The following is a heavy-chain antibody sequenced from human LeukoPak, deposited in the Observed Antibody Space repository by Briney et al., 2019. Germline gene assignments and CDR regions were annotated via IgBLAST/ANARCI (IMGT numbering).Heavy chain of an antibody. D-gene: IGHD3-22*01. CDR3: ARGLTYYYDSSGYPSGS. Sequence: SETLSLTCTVSGGSISSYYWSWIRQPPGKGLEWIGYIYYSGSTNYNPSLKSRVTISVDTSKNQFSLKLSSVTAADTAVYYCARGLTYYYDSSGYPSGSWGQGTLVTVSS. CDR1: GGSISSYY. CDR2: IYYSGST. J-gene: IGHJ5*02. V-gene: IGHV4-59*12.